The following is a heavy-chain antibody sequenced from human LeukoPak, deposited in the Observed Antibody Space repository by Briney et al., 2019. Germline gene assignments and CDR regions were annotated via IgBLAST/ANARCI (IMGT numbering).Heavy chain of an antibody. CDR2: IIPIFGTA. Sequence: SVKVSCKASGGTFSSYAISWVRQAPGQGLEWMGGIIPIFGTANYAQKFQGRVTITTDESTSTAYMELSSLRSEDTAVYYCARGPRSGYNYYYYYMDVWGKGTRSPSP. J-gene: IGHJ6*03. V-gene: IGHV1-69*05. D-gene: IGHD5-12*01. CDR3: ARGPRSGYNYYYYYMDV. CDR1: GGTFSSYA.